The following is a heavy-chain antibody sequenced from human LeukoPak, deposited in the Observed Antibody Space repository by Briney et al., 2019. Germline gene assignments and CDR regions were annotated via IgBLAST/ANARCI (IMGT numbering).Heavy chain of an antibody. Sequence: PSETLSLTCTVSGGSISNYSWSWIRQPPGKGLEWIGYISYSGSTNYNPSLKSRVTISLDTSKNQFSLKLISVTAADTAVYYCARVGRGDYIWGSYSFDYWGQGTLVTVSS. CDR1: GGSISNYS. CDR2: ISYSGST. V-gene: IGHV4-59*01. J-gene: IGHJ4*02. CDR3: ARVGRGDYIWGSYSFDY. D-gene: IGHD3-16*01.